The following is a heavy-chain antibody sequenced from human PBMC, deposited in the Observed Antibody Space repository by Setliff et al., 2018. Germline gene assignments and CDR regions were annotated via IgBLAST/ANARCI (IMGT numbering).Heavy chain of an antibody. CDR2: IDYSGST. Sequence: PSETLSLTCTVSGGSISSYYWSWIRQPPGKGLEWIGYIDYSGSTNYNPSLKSRVTISVDTSKNQFSLKLSSVTAADTAVYFCARGYYNFLSGYYTPYYFDYWGQGTLVTVSS. J-gene: IGHJ4*02. CDR1: GGSISSYY. D-gene: IGHD3-3*01. CDR3: ARGYYNFLSGYYTPYYFDY. V-gene: IGHV4-59*01.